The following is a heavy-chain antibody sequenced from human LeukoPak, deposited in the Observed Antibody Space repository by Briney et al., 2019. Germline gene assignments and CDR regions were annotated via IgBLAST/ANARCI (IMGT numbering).Heavy chain of an antibody. CDR2: ISGSGGST. Sequence: PGGSLRLSCAASGFTFSSYAMSWVRQAPGKGLEWVSAISGSGGSTYYADSVKGRFTISRDNSKNTLYLQMNSLRAEDTAVYYCAKGYYDSSGYYYPTGGYFDYWGQGTLVTVSS. V-gene: IGHV3-23*01. CDR3: AKGYYDSSGYYYPTGGYFDY. CDR1: GFTFSSYA. D-gene: IGHD3-22*01. J-gene: IGHJ4*02.